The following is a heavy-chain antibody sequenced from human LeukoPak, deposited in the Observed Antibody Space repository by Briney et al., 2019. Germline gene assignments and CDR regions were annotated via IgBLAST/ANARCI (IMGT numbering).Heavy chain of an antibody. J-gene: IGHJ4*02. CDR2: ISGDGGGT. V-gene: IGHV3-23*01. Sequence: GGSLTLLCTVWRCIQFHCHKPSLRQAPGMGLEWVSSISGDGGGTYYADSVKGRFTVSRDNSKNTLYLEINSLRVEDTAVYYYACTKPSGEELKVYAGPFDFWGQGTLVTVSS. D-gene: IGHD1-26*01. CDR1: RCIQFHC. CDR3: ACTKPSGEELKVYAGPFDF.